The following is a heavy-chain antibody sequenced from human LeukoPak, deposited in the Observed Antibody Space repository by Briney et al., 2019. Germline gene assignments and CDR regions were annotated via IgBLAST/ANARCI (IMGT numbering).Heavy chain of an antibody. V-gene: IGHV4-59*11. D-gene: IGHD3-9*01. CDR1: GGSISSHY. CDR2: IYYSGST. CDR3: ARDLPTLRYFDWSRHYYYMDV. J-gene: IGHJ6*03. Sequence: SETLSLTCTVSGGSISSHYWSWIRQPPGKGLEGIGYIYYSGSTNYNPSLKSRVTISVDTSKNQFSLKLSSVTAADTAVYYCARDLPTLRYFDWSRHYYYMDVWGKGTTVTVSS.